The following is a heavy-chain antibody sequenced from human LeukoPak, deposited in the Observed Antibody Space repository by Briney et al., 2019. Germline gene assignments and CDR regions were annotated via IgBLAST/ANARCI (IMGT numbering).Heavy chain of an antibody. CDR3: ARSRDGYNPGFFYYFDY. Sequence: SETLSLTCTVSGGSISSYYWSWIRQPPGKGLEWIGYIYYSGSTNYNPSLKSRVTISVDTSKNQFSLKLSSVTAADTAMYYCARSRDGYNPGFFYYFDYWGRGALVTVSS. J-gene: IGHJ4*02. V-gene: IGHV4-59*12. D-gene: IGHD5-24*01. CDR1: GGSISSYY. CDR2: IYYSGST.